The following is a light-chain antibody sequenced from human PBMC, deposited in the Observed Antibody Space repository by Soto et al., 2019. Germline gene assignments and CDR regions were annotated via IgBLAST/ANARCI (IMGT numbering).Light chain of an antibody. CDR2: DVN. J-gene: IGLJ2*01. CDR1: SSDVGGYNY. Sequence: CAGTSSDVGGYNYVSWYQQHPGKVRRLIISDVNKRPSGVSDRFSGSKSGNTASLTISGLQAEDEADYYCASFTRSVTVVFGGGTKLTVL. V-gene: IGLV2-14*03. CDR3: ASFTRSVTVV.